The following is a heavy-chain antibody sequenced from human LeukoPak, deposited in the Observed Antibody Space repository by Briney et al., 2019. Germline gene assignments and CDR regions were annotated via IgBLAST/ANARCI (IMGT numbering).Heavy chain of an antibody. D-gene: IGHD4-17*01. CDR1: GYTLSDLA. V-gene: IGHV1-24*01. J-gene: IGHJ3*02. CDR2: LHPEDGEA. Sequence: ASVRVSCKVSGYTLSDLAMHWVRQAPGKGLEWMGGLHPEDGEAIYAQPLQGRVTMTEDTSTDTAYMELSSLRSDDTAVYYCATRNFGDYGAFDIWGQRTLVTVSS. CDR3: ATRNFGDYGAFDI.